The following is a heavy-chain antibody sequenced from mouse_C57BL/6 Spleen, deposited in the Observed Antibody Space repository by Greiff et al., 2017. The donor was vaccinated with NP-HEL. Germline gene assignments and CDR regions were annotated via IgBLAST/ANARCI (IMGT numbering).Heavy chain of an antibody. CDR2: INYDGSST. CDR3: ASVYDGYYGFAY. D-gene: IGHD2-3*01. J-gene: IGHJ3*01. CDR1: GFTFSDYY. Sequence: EVMLVESEGGLVQPGSSMKLSCTVSGFTFSDYYMAWVRQVPEKGLEWVANINYDGSSTYYLDSLKSRFIISRDNAKNILYLQMSSLKSEDTATYYCASVYDGYYGFAYWGQGTLVTVSA. V-gene: IGHV5-16*01.